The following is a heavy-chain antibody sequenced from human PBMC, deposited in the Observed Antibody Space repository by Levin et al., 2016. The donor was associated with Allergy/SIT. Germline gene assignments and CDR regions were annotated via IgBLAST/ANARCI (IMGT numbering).Heavy chain of an antibody. V-gene: IGHV3-21*01. CDR2: ISSSSSYI. Sequence: GGSLRLSCAASGFTFSSYSMNWVRQAPGKGLEWVSSISSSSSYIYYADSVKGRFTISRDNAKNSLYLQMNSLRAEDTAVYYCAREAQYSSGWYDYWGQGTLVTVSS. D-gene: IGHD6-19*01. CDR3: AREAQYSSGWYDY. CDR1: GFTFSSYS. J-gene: IGHJ4*02.